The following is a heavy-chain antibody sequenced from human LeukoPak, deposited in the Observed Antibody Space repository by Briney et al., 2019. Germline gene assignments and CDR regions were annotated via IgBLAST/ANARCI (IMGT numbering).Heavy chain of an antibody. CDR2: ISGSGGST. CDR3: AKRGHDFWSGYYNDYYYGMDV. J-gene: IGHJ6*02. D-gene: IGHD3-3*01. Sequence: GGSLGLSCAASGFTFSSYAMSWVRQAPGKGLEWVSAISGSGGSTYYADSVKGRFTISRDNSKNTLYLQMNSLRAEDTAVYYCAKRGHDFWSGYYNDYYYGMDVWGQGTTVTVSS. V-gene: IGHV3-23*01. CDR1: GFTFSSYA.